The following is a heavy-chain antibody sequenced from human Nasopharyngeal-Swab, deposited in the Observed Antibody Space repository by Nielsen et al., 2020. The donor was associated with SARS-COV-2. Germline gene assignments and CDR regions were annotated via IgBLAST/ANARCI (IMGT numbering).Heavy chain of an antibody. Sequence: GSLRLSCTVSGGSISSYYWSWIRQPPGKGLEWIGYIYYSGSTNYNPSLKSRVTISVDTSKNQFSLKLSSVTAADTAMYYCARYTTDWVSFDHWGQGTLVTVSS. CDR1: GGSISSYY. V-gene: IGHV4-59*13. CDR2: IYYSGST. D-gene: IGHD3-9*01. CDR3: ARYTTDWVSFDH. J-gene: IGHJ4*02.